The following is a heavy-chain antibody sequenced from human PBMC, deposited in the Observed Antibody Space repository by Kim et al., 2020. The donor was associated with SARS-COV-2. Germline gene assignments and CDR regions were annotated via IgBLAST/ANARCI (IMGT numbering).Heavy chain of an antibody. D-gene: IGHD1-1*01. J-gene: IGHJ4*02. Sequence: QKFQGRVTITRDTSASTVHMELSSLRSEDTAVYYCARDGTTRNGGYYFDYWGQGALVTVSS. V-gene: IGHV1-3*01. CDR3: ARDGTTRNGGYYFDY.